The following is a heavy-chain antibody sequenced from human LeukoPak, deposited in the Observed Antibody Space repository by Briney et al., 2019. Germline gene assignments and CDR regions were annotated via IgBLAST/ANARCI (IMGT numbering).Heavy chain of an antibody. CDR2: IIPIFGTA. Sequence: ASVKVSCKASGGTFSSYAISWVRQAPGQGLEWMGGIIPIFGTANYAQKFQGRVTITADESTSTAYMELSSLRSEDTAVYYCAGPCITIFGVVIWDAFDIWGQGTMVTVSS. CDR1: GGTFSSYA. J-gene: IGHJ3*02. V-gene: IGHV1-69*13. CDR3: AGPCITIFGVVIWDAFDI. D-gene: IGHD3-3*01.